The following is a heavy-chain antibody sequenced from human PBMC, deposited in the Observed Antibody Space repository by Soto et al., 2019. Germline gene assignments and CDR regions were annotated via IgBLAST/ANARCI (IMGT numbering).Heavy chain of an antibody. D-gene: IGHD5-18*01. CDR2: IYHSGIT. CDR1: GGSISTSNW. V-gene: IGHV4-4*02. Sequence: PSETLSLTCAVSGGSISTSNWWSWVRQPPGKGLEWIGEIYHSGITKYKPSLKSRVTVSIDKSKNQLSLRLTSVTAADTAVYYCARRDTTMVSRGGISWGPGTLVTVSS. J-gene: IGHJ5*02. CDR3: ARRDTTMVSRGGIS.